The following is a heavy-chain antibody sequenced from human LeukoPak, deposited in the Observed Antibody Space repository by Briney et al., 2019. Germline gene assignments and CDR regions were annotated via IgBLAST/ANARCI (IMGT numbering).Heavy chain of an antibody. CDR2: IFPGDSDT. Sequence: GESLKISCRGSGYAFPSYWIGWVRQMPGKGLEWMGHIFPGDSDTRYSPSFRGQVTISADESTSTAYLQWISLKPSDTAIYYCARRFDFHDGEAVQRYFDLWGRGTLVTVSS. J-gene: IGHJ2*01. D-gene: IGHD2-21*01. V-gene: IGHV5-51*01. CDR1: GYAFPSYW. CDR3: ARRFDFHDGEAVQRYFDL.